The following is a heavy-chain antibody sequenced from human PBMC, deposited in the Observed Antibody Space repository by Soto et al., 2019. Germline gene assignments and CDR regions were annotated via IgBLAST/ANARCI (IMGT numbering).Heavy chain of an antibody. CDR1: GFTFSDSW. V-gene: IGHV3-15*01. J-gene: IGHJ4*02. CDR2: IKRKTDGGTT. CDR3: PPTLGY. Sequence: EVQLVESGGGLVKPGESLRLSCAASGFTFSDSWITLVRQAPGKGLEWVGRIKRKTDGGTTDYAAAVKGRFTISRDDSKITLYLQMNSMQTEDTAVYYCPPTLGYWGQGTLVNVSS. D-gene: IGHD7-27*01.